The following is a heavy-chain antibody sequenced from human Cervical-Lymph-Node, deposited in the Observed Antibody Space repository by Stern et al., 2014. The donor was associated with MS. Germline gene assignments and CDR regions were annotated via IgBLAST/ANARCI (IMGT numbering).Heavy chain of an antibody. CDR1: GFTFTSYA. CDR2: IIASGERT. D-gene: IGHD2-15*01. V-gene: IGHV3-23*04. CDR3: TLLATPTDY. Sequence: EDQLVESGGDLVQPGGSLRLSCVASGFTFTSYAINWVRQPPGKGLEWISAIIASGERTYYADSVKGRFTISRDNSRNTVYLQMDSLSAEDTATYFCTLLATPTDYWGRGTLAIVSS. J-gene: IGHJ4*02.